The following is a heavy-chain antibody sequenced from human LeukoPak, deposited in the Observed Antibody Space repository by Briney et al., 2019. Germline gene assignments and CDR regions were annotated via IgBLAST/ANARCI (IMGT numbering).Heavy chain of an antibody. CDR3: AKDQGYSSGWYEDAFDI. V-gene: IGHV3-9*01. J-gene: IGHJ3*02. CDR2: ISWNSAGI. CDR1: GFTFDDYA. D-gene: IGHD6-19*01. Sequence: GGSLRLSCAASGFTFDDYAMRWVRQAPGKGLEWVSGISWNSAGIGYADSVKGRFTISRDNAKNSLYLQMNSLRAEDTALYYCAKDQGYSSGWYEDAFDIWGQGTMVTVSS.